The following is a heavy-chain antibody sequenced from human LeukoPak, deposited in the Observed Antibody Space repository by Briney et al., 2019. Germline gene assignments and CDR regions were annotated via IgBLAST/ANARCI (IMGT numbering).Heavy chain of an antibody. CDR3: ARDSVSSGYYL. CDR2: FYSGGST. V-gene: IGHV3-53*01. J-gene: IGHJ4*02. Sequence: PGGSLRLSCAASGFTVSSNYMSWVRQAPGKGLEWVSVFYSGGSTYHADSVKGRFTISRDNSKNTLYLQMNSLRAEDTAVYYCARDSVSSGYYLWGQGTLVTVSS. CDR1: GFTVSSNY. D-gene: IGHD3-22*01.